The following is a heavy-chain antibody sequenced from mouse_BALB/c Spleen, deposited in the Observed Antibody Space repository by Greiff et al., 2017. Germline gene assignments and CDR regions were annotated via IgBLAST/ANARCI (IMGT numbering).Heavy chain of an antibody. CDR2: ISDGGSYT. Sequence: EGQRVESGGGLVKPGGSLKLSCAASGFTFSDYYMYWVRQTPEKRLEWVATISDGGSYTYYPDSVKGRFTISRDNAKNNLYLQMSSLKSEDTAMYYCAREGGNYDAMDYWGQGTSVTVSS. V-gene: IGHV5-4*02. J-gene: IGHJ4*01. CDR3: AREGGNYDAMDY. CDR1: GFTFSDYY. D-gene: IGHD1-1*02.